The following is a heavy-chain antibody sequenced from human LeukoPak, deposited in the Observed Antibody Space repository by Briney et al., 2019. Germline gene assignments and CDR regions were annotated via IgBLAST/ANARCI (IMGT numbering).Heavy chain of an antibody. CDR3: AYSNSWYLDY. CDR2: ISNNGGST. CDR1: GFTFSSYA. V-gene: IGHV3-64D*06. D-gene: IGHD6-13*01. Sequence: GGSLRLSCSAPGFTFSSYAMHWVRQAPGKGLEYVSAISNNGGSTYHADSVKGRFAISRDNSKNTLYLQMSSLRAEDTAVYYCAYSNSWYLDYWGQGTLVTVSS. J-gene: IGHJ4*02.